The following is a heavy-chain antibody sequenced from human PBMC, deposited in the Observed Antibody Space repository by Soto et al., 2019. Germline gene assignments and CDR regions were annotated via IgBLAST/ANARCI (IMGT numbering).Heavy chain of an antibody. CDR3: ASSVDSSGWHDAFNI. CDR2: IYHSGTT. J-gene: IGHJ3*02. V-gene: IGHV4-30-2*01. Sequence: PSETLSLTCSVSGESIISGGYSWIWIRQPPGGGLEWLGYIYHSGTTYSNPSLQSRLTMSVDRSKNEFSLNLNSVTAADTALYYCASSVDSSGWHDAFNIWGRGTLVTVSS. CDR1: GESIISGGYS. D-gene: IGHD6-19*01.